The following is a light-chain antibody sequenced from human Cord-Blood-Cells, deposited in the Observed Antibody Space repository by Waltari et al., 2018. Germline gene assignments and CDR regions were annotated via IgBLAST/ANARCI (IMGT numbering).Light chain of an antibody. J-gene: IGKJ2*01. V-gene: IGKV3-15*01. CDR3: QQYNNWPYT. CDR2: GAS. Sequence: EIVMTQSPATLSVSPGERATLSCRASQSVSSNLTWYQQKPGQAPRLLISGASTRATGSPARFSGSGSGTEFTLTISSLQSEDFAVYYCQQYNNWPYTFGQGTKLEIK. CDR1: QSVSSN.